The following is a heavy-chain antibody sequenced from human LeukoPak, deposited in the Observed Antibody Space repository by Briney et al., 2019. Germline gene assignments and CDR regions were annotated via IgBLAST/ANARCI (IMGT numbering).Heavy chain of an antibody. D-gene: IGHD3-22*01. J-gene: IGHJ6*02. CDR2: IYYSGST. CDR1: GGSISSSSYY. V-gene: IGHV4-61*05. Sequence: PSETLSLTCTVSGGSISSSSYYWGWIRQPPGKGLEWIGYIYYSGSTNYNPSLRSRVTISVDTSKNQFSLDLRSVTAADTAVYYCARGPHYHDSSGYSPSYSYAMDVWGQGTTVTVSS. CDR3: ARGPHYHDSSGYSPSYSYAMDV.